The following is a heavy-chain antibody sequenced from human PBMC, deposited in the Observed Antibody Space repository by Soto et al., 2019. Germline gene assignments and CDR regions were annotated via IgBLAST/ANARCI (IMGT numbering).Heavy chain of an antibody. V-gene: IGHV1-8*01. Sequence: QVQLVQSGAEVKKPGASVKVSCKASGYTFTSYDINWVRQATGQGLEWMEWMNPNSGNTGYAQKFQCRVTMTRNTSISTAYMDLSSLRSDDTAVYYCASTLYGDNVDYWGQGTLVTVSS. CDR3: ASTLYGDNVDY. CDR1: GYTFTSYD. J-gene: IGHJ4*02. CDR2: MNPNSGNT. D-gene: IGHD4-17*01.